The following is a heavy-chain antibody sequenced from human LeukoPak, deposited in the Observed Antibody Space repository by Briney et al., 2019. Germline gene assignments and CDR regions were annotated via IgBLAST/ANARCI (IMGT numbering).Heavy chain of an antibody. J-gene: IGHJ4*02. V-gene: IGHV1-46*01. D-gene: IGHD6-6*01. CDR1: GYTISSYY. CDR3: ARGDYSSSSGPFDY. Sequence: ASVKVSCKASGYTISSYYVHWVRQAPGQGLEWMGIINPSGGTTSYAQKFQGRVTMTRDTSTSTIYMELSSLRSDDTAVYYCARGDYSSSSGPFDYWGQGTLVTVSS. CDR2: INPSGGTT.